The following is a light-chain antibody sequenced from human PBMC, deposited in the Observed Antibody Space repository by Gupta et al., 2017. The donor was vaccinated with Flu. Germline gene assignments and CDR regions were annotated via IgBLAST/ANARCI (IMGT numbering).Light chain of an antibody. CDR1: KLGDKY. J-gene: IGLJ3*02. V-gene: IGLV3-1*01. Sequence: SYELTQPPSVSVSPGQTASITCTGDKLGDKYACWYHQKPGQSPVVVMYQDSKRPSGIPERFSGSNSGNTATLTISGTQAMDEADYYCQAWDSSTVVFGGGTKLTVL. CDR3: QAWDSSTVV. CDR2: QDS.